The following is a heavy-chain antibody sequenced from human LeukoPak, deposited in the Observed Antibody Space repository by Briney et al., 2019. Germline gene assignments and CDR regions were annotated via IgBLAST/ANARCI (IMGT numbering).Heavy chain of an antibody. CDR2: IGGTAGGT. CDR3: VKDALYASGTYYNS. J-gene: IGHJ5*02. CDR1: GFTFSIHG. Sequence: PGGSLRLSYAASGFTFSIHGMGWVRQAPGKGLEWVSAIGGTAGGTYYADSVKGRFTISRDNSKNTLSLQMNSLGAEDTAVYFCVKDALYASGTYYNSWGQGTLVTVSS. V-gene: IGHV3-23*01. D-gene: IGHD3-10*01.